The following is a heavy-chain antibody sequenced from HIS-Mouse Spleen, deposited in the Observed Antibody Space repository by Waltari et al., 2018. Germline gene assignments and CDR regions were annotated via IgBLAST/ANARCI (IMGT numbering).Heavy chain of an antibody. CDR1: GFTFSSYA. CDR3: AKRRTNWGAYFDY. Sequence: EVQLLESGGGLVQPGGSLRLSCAASGFTFSSYAMSWVRQAPGKGLEWVSASSGSGGSTYYADSVKCRFTISRDNSKNTLYLQMNSLRAEDTAVYYCAKRRTNWGAYFDYWGQGTLVTVSS. V-gene: IGHV3-23*01. CDR2: SSGSGGST. J-gene: IGHJ4*02. D-gene: IGHD7-27*01.